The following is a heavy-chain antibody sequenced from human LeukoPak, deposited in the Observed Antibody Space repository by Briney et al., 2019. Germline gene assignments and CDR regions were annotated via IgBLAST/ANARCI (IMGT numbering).Heavy chain of an antibody. CDR3: AVTYYYGSGRRRMGFYFDY. CDR1: GGTFSSYA. D-gene: IGHD3-10*01. J-gene: IGHJ4*02. Sequence: ASVKVSCKASGGTFSSYAISWARQAPGQGLEWMGGIIPIFGTANYAQKFQGRVTITTDESTSTAYMELGSLRSEDTAVYYCAVTYYYGSGRRRMGFYFDYWGQGTLVTVSS. CDR2: IIPIFGTA. V-gene: IGHV1-69*05.